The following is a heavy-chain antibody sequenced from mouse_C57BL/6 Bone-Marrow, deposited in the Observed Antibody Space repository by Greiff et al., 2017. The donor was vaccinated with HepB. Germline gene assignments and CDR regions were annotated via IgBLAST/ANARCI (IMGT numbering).Heavy chain of an antibody. CDR1: GYTFTDYE. V-gene: IGHV1-15*01. CDR3: TIYYGRRDY. CDR2: IDPETGGT. Sequence: VQLQQSGAELVRPGASVTLSCKASGYTFTDYEMHWVKQTPVHGLEWIGAIDPETGGTAYNQKFKGKAILTAGKSSSTAYMELRSLTSEDSAVYYCTIYYGRRDYWGQGTTLTVSS. J-gene: IGHJ2*01. D-gene: IGHD1-1*01.